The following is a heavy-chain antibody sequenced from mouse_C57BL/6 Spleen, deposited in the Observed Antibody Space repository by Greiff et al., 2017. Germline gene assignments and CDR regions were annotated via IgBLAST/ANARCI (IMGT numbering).Heavy chain of an antibody. Sequence: VQGVESGAELVRPGTSVKMSCKASGYTFTNYWIGWAKQRPGHGLEWIGDIYPGGGYTNYNEKFKGKATLTADKSSRTAYMQFSSLTSEDSAIYYCARCSHYGSPYYAMDYWGQGTSVTVSS. D-gene: IGHD1-1*01. J-gene: IGHJ4*01. CDR2: IYPGGGYT. V-gene: IGHV1-63*01. CDR3: ARCSHYGSPYYAMDY. CDR1: GYTFTNYW.